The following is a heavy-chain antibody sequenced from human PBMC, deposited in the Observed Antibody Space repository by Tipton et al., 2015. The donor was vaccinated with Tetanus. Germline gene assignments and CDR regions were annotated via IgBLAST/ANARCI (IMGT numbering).Heavy chain of an antibody. CDR1: GVSISGYY. D-gene: IGHD2-2*01. J-gene: IGHJ5*02. CDR2: VDRSGTT. Sequence: TLSLTCTVSGVSISGYYWSWIRQPAGKGLEWIGRVDRSGTTTYNPSLKGRDTMSLDTSKNQFSLKLTSVTAADTAMYYCARGSDIVVVPGVTRADWFVPWGQGTLVTVSS. CDR3: ARGSDIVVVPGVTRADWFVP. V-gene: IGHV4-4*07.